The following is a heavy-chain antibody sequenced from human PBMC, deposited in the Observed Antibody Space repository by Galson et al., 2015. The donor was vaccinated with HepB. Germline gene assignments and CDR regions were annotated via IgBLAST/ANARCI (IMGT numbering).Heavy chain of an antibody. CDR2: INGDGSTT. CDR1: GFNFSSYW. D-gene: IGHD6-19*01. V-gene: IGHV3-74*01. Sequence: LRLSCAVSGFNFSSYWMHWVRQVPGKGLVWVARINGDGSTTSYADSVKGRFTISRDNAKDTLHLQMNSLRAEDTAVYYCAKARAVAGTAGSDSWGQGTLVTVSP. CDR3: AKARAVAGTAGSDS. J-gene: IGHJ4*02.